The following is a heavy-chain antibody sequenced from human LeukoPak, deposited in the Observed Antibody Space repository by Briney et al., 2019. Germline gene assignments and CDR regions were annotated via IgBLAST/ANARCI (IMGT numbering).Heavy chain of an antibody. Sequence: GGSLRLSCAASGFTFSSYSMNWVRQAPGKGLEWVSSISSSSSYIYYADSVKGRFTISRDNAKNSLYLQMTSLRAEDTAVYYCARDIGITGSDFDYWGQGTLVTVSS. CDR3: ARDIGITGSDFDY. V-gene: IGHV3-21*01. J-gene: IGHJ4*02. CDR1: GFTFSSYS. CDR2: ISSSSSYI. D-gene: IGHD1-20*01.